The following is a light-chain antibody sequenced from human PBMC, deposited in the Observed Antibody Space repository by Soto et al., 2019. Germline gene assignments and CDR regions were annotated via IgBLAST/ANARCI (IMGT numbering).Light chain of an antibody. J-gene: IGKJ4*01. CDR2: GAS. CDR3: QQYINWPLT. V-gene: IGKV3-20*01. Sequence: EIVLTQSPGTLSLSPGERATLSCRARQSVSSDYLAWYQLKPGQAPRLLIYGASSRATGIPDRFSGSGSGTEFTLTISSLQADDFAIYYCQQYINWPLTFGGGTKVDIK. CDR1: QSVSSDY.